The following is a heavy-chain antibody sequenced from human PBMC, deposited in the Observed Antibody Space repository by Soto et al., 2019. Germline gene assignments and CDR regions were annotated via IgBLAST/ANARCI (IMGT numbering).Heavy chain of an antibody. V-gene: IGHV1-69*02. CDR2: IIPILGIA. D-gene: IGHD3-22*01. CDR3: ARMGYDSSGYYSSSYWYFDL. CDR1: GGTFSSYT. Sequence: QVQLVQSGAEVKKPGSSVKVSCKASGGTFSSYTISWVRQAPGQGLEWMGRIIPILGIANYAQKFQGRVTITADKSXXPXYXVLSSVRSEDTAVYYCARMGYDSSGYYSSSYWYFDLWGRGTLVTVSS. J-gene: IGHJ2*01.